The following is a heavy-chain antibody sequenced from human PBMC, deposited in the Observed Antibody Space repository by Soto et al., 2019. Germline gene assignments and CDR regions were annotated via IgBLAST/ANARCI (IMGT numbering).Heavy chain of an antibody. CDR2: ISSSSSTI. J-gene: IGHJ4*02. D-gene: IGHD2-15*01. CDR3: ARDAGCSGGSCYSGPLFDY. Sequence: GGSLRLSCAASGFTFSSYSMNWVRQAPGKGLEWVSYISSSSSTIYYADSVKGRFTISRDNAKNSLYLQMNSLRDEDTAVYYRARDAGCSGGSCYSGPLFDYWGQGTLVTVSS. V-gene: IGHV3-48*02. CDR1: GFTFSSYS.